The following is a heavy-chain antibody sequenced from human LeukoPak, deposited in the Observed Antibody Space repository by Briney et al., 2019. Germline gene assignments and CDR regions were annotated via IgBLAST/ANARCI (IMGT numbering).Heavy chain of an antibody. Sequence: SETLSLTCTVSGGSISSGDYYWSWIRQPPGKGLEWIGYIYYSGSTYYNPSLKSRGTISVDTSKNQFSLKLSSVTAADTAVYYCASSMVRGFNWFDPWGQGTLVTVSS. CDR1: GGSISSGDYY. CDR2: IYYSGST. D-gene: IGHD3-10*01. CDR3: ASSMVRGFNWFDP. V-gene: IGHV4-30-4*08. J-gene: IGHJ5*02.